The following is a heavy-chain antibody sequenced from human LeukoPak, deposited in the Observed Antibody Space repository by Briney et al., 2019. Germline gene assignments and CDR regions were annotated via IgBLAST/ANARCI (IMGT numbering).Heavy chain of an antibody. CDR1: GGSFSGYY. CDR3: ARGRLRYYYDSSGHIGGYYFDY. D-gene: IGHD3-22*01. Sequence: PSETLSLTCAVYGGSFSGYYWSWIRQPPGKGLEWIGEINHSGSTNYNPSLKCRVTISVDTSKNQFSLKLSSVTAADTAVYYCARGRLRYYYDSSGHIGGYYFDYWGQGTLVTVSS. CDR2: INHSGST. J-gene: IGHJ4*02. V-gene: IGHV4-34*01.